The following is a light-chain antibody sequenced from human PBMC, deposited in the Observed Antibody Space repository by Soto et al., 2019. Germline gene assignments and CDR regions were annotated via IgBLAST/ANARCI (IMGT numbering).Light chain of an antibody. Sequence: DIQLTQSPSFLSASVGDTVTITCRASQGMSTXLAWYQQKPGKVPKLLIRSASTLQSGVPPRFSGGGSGTEFTLTISTLQPDDSGIYYCQQLNGYQLAFGGGTNVEIK. J-gene: IGKJ4*01. V-gene: IGKV1-9*01. CDR3: QQLNGYQLA. CDR1: QGMSTX. CDR2: SAS.